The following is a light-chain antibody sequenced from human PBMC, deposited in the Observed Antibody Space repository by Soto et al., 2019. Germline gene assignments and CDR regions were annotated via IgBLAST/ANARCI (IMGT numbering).Light chain of an antibody. Sequence: DIQMTQSPSSLSASVGNRVTITCRASQSISTYLNWYQKKPGKAPNLLIYDASRLQSGVPSRFSGSGGGTDFTLSISSVQPEDFATYFCQQSYMDPITFGQGTKVDIK. V-gene: IGKV1-39*01. CDR3: QQSYMDPIT. CDR2: DAS. CDR1: QSISTY. J-gene: IGKJ1*01.